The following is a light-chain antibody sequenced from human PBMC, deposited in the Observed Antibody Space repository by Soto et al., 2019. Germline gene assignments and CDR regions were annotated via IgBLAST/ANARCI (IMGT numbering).Light chain of an antibody. V-gene: IGKV3-20*01. CDR3: QQDGRSPQWT. CDR1: QSVSSSY. J-gene: IGKJ1*01. Sequence: EIVLTQSPGTLSLPPGERATLSCRASQSVSSSYLAWYQQKPGQAPRLLIYGASSRATGIPDRFSGSGSGTDFTLTISRLEPEDFAVYYCQQDGRSPQWTVGQGTKVEIK. CDR2: GAS.